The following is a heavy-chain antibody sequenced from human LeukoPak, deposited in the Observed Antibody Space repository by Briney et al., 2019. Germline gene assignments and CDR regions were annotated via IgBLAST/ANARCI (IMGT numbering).Heavy chain of an antibody. Sequence: PGGSLRLSCAASGFSFSSHEMNWVRQAPGKGLEWIAYXRASGSVIYYADSVKGRFTISRDNARDSLYLQMNSLRAAATAVYYCARDVKTASGTWWFDAWGQGTLVTVSS. CDR2: XRASGSVI. CDR3: ARDVKTASGTWWFDA. J-gene: IGHJ5*02. CDR1: GFSFSSHE. D-gene: IGHD6-13*01. V-gene: IGHV3-48*03.